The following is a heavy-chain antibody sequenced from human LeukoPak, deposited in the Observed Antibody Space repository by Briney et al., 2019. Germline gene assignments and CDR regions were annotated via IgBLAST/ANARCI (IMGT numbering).Heavy chain of an antibody. CDR1: GDSVSSNSAA. Sequence: SQTLSLTCAISGDSVSSNSAAWNWIRQSPSRGLEWLGRTYYRSKWYNDYAVSVKSRITINPDTSKNQFSLKLSSVTAADTAVYYCARDLGTVTTIVGADWGQGTLVTVSS. D-gene: IGHD4-17*01. J-gene: IGHJ4*02. V-gene: IGHV6-1*01. CDR2: TYYRSKWYN. CDR3: ARDLGTVTTIVGAD.